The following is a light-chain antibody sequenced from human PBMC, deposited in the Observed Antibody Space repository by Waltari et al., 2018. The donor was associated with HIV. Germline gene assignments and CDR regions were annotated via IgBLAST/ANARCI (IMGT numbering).Light chain of an antibody. J-gene: IGKJ1*01. Sequence: EIVMTQSPATLSVSPGERATLSCRASQSIGSKIAWYQQKPGQAPRLLIYGASTRATGIPARFSGTGSGTEFTLTIGSLQSEDFAVYYCQQYNNWWTFGLGTKVEIK. CDR1: QSIGSK. CDR3: QQYNNWWT. V-gene: IGKV3-15*01. CDR2: GAS.